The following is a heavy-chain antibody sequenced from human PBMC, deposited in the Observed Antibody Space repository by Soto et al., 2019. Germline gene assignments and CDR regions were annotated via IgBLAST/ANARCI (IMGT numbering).Heavy chain of an antibody. CDR3: AKSHSTSGWYVTTDY. D-gene: IGHD6-19*01. CDR1: GFTFGDSA. V-gene: IGHV3-9*01. Sequence: PGGSLRLSCEASGFTFGDSAMQWVRQAPGKGLEWASAISWNSGSIDYADSVKGRFTISRDNAKNSLYLQMNSLRAEDTALYYCAKSHSTSGWYVTTDYWGQGTRVTVSS. CDR2: ISWNSGSI. J-gene: IGHJ4*02.